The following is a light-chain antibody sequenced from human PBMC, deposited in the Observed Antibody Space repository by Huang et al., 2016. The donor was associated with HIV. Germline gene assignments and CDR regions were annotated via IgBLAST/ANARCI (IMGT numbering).Light chain of an antibody. J-gene: IGKJ2*01. CDR2: KAS. CDR1: QGINSW. CDR3: QQYNSYPYT. Sequence: DIQMTQSPSTLSASVGDRVTITCRASQGINSWLAWYQQKPGKAPNLLIYKASSLQSGVPSSFSGSGSGTEFTLTISSLQPDDFATYYCQQYNSYPYTFGQGTKLEIK. V-gene: IGKV1-5*03.